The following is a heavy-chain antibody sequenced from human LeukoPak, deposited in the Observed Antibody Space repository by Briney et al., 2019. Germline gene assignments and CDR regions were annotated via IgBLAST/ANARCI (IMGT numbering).Heavy chain of an antibody. CDR2: ISSSGSTI. V-gene: IGHV3-48*03. CDR3: ARQLLWFGEPMGFDY. D-gene: IGHD3-10*01. J-gene: IGHJ4*02. CDR1: GFTFSSYE. Sequence: GGSLRLSCAASGFTFSSYEMNCVRQAPGKGLEWVSYISSSGSTIYYADSVKGRFTISRDNAKNSLYLQMNSLRAEDTAVYYCARQLLWFGEPMGFDYWGQGTLVTVSS.